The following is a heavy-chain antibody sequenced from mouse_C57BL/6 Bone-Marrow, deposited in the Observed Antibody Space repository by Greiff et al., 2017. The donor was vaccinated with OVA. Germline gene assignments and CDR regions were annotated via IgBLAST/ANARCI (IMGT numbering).Heavy chain of an antibody. D-gene: IGHD4-1*01. CDR1: GFSLTSYG. V-gene: IGHV2-6*01. J-gene: IGHJ3*01. CDR3: ARAELGPCAY. CDR2: IWGVGST. Sequence: VKLMESGPGLVAPSQSLSITCTVSGFSLTSYGVDWVRQSPGKGLEWLGVIWGVGSTYYTSALKSILSISKDNSKSQVFLKMNSLQTDDTAMYYCARAELGPCAYWGQGTLVTVSA.